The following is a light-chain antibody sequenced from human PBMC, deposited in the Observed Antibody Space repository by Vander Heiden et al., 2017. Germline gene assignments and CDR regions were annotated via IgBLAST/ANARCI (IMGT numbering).Light chain of an antibody. V-gene: IGKV1-5*03. J-gene: IGKJ2*01. Sequence: DIQMTQSPSTLSALVGDRVTITCRASQSISSWLAWYQQQPGKAPKLLIYKASSLESGVPSRFSGSGSGTEFTLTISSLQPDDFATYCCQQYNSYYTFGQGTKLEIK. CDR3: QQYNSYYT. CDR2: KAS. CDR1: QSISSW.